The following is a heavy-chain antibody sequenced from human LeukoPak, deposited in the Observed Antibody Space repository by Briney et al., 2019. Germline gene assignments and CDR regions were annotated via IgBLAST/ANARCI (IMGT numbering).Heavy chain of an antibody. CDR2: ISWNSGNI. Sequence: PGRSLRLSCAASGLTFDDYAMHWVRQVPGKGLEWVSGISWNSGNIAYADSVKGRFTISRDNAKNSLYLQMNSLRAEDTALYYCARSLKDEMAGTGYYYYGMDVWGQGTTVTVSS. V-gene: IGHV3-9*01. J-gene: IGHJ6*02. CDR1: GLTFDDYA. D-gene: IGHD6-19*01. CDR3: ARSLKDEMAGTGYYYYGMDV.